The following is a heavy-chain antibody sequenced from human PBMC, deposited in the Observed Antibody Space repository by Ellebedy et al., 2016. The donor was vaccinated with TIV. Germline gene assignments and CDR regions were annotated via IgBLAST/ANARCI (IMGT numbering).Heavy chain of an antibody. D-gene: IGHD7-27*01. CDR3: ALGPF. Sequence: GESLKISCTTSGFTFRNQWMSWVRQTPGKGPERVASIKEDGSEKYYVDSVEGQFTISRDNAKNSLYLQMASLRDEDTAVYYCALGPFWGQGTLVTVSS. V-gene: IGHV3-7*01. CDR2: IKEDGSEK. J-gene: IGHJ4*02. CDR1: GFTFRNQW.